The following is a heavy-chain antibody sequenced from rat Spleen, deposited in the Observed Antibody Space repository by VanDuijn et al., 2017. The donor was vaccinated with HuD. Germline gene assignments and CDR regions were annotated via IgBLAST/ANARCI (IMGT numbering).Heavy chain of an antibody. CDR1: GLSLTNNS. V-gene: IGHV2-47*01. CDR2: IWGNGGI. D-gene: IGHD1-9*01. Sequence: QVQLKESGPGLVQPSQTLSLTCTVSGLSLTNNSVSWIRQPPGKGLEWMGIIWGNGGINYNSAIKSRLSISRDTSKSQVFLKMNSLQTEETAMYFCARNAYYVYNYQSYFDYWGQGVMVTVSS. J-gene: IGHJ2*01. CDR3: ARNAYYVYNYQSYFDY.